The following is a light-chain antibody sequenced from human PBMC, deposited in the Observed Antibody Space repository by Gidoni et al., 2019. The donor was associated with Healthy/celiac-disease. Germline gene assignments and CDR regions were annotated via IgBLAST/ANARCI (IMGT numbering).Light chain of an antibody. J-gene: IGKJ4*01. Sequence: DIQMTQSPSSLSASVGDRVTITCQASQDISNYLNWYQQKPGKAPKLLIYDASNLETGGPSRFSGSGSGTDFTITISSLQPEDIATYYCQQYDNLPLTFGGXTKVEIK. V-gene: IGKV1-33*01. CDR2: DAS. CDR1: QDISNY. CDR3: QQYDNLPLT.